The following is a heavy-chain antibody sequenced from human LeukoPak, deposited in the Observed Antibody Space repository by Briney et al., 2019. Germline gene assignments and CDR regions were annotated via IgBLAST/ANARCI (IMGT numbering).Heavy chain of an antibody. D-gene: IGHD1-26*01. V-gene: IGHV3-23*01. CDR1: GFTFNTHA. CDR2: ISESGGKT. CDR3: TKAWAADY. Sequence: GGSLRLSCAASGFTFNTHAMPWVRQAAGKGLEWVSAISESGGKTCYADSVKGRFTISRDNSKNIVYLQMNGLRVEDTALYYCTKAWAADYWGQGTLVTVSS. J-gene: IGHJ4*02.